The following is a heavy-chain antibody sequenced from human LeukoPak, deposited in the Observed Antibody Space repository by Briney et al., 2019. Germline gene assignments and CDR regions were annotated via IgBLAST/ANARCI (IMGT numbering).Heavy chain of an antibody. CDR3: ASSCTNGVCYTDDAFDI. CDR2: ISAYNGNT. V-gene: IGHV1-18*01. Sequence: ASVKVSCKASGYTFTSYGISWVRQAPGQGLEWMGWISAYNGNTNYAQKLQGRVTMTTDTSTSTAYMELRSLRSDDTAVYYCASSCTNGVCYTDDAFDIWGQGTMVTVSS. J-gene: IGHJ3*02. CDR1: GYTFTSYG. D-gene: IGHD2-8*01.